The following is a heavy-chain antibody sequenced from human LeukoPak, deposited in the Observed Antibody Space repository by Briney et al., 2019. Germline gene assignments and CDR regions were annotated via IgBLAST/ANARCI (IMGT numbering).Heavy chain of an antibody. V-gene: IGHV1-18*01. Sequence: ASVKVSCKASGYTFTSYGISWVRQAPGQGLEWMGWISAYNGNTNYAQKLQGRVTMTTDTSTSTAYMELSRLRSDDTAVFYCARVAVPAAIAEYFQHWGQGTLVTVSS. CDR3: ARVAVPAAIAEYFQH. CDR2: ISAYNGNT. D-gene: IGHD2-2*01. J-gene: IGHJ1*01. CDR1: GYTFTSYG.